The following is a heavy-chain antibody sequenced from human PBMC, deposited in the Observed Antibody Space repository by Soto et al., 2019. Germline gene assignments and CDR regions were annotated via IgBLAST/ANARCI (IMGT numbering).Heavy chain of an antibody. D-gene: IGHD2-21*02. J-gene: IGHJ5*02. CDR1: GGAISSGDYY. Sequence: SETLSLTCTVSGGAISSGDYYWSWIRQPPGKGLEWIGYIYYSGSTYYNPSLKSRVTISVDTSKNQFSLKLSSVTAADTAVYYCARAMVVTQNWFDPWGEGTLVTVSS. CDR3: ARAMVVTQNWFDP. V-gene: IGHV4-30-4*01. CDR2: IYYSGST.